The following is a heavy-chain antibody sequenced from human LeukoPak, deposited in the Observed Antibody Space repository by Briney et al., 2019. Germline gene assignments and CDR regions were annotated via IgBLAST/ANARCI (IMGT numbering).Heavy chain of an antibody. D-gene: IGHD5-18*01. J-gene: IGHJ4*02. V-gene: IGHV3-23*01. CDR2: ISGSGGST. CDR3: AKVALGYSYE. Sequence: GLLRLSCAAFGFTFISYAMSWVRKAPGKGLEWVAAISGSGGSTYYADSVKGRFTISRDNSKNTLYLQMNSLRAEDTAVYYCAKVALGYSYEWGQGTLVTVSS. CDR1: GFTFISYA.